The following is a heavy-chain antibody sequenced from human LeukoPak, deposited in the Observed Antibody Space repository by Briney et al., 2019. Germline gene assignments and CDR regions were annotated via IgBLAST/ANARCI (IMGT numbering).Heavy chain of an antibody. CDR1: GFTFSSYE. D-gene: IGHD6-13*01. CDR3: ASVGGSSSWSADY. Sequence: PGGSLRLSCAASGFTFSSYELNWVRQAPGKGLELVSYISSSGSTIYYADSVKGRFTISRDNAKNSLYLQMNSLRAEDTAVYYCASVGGSSSWSADYWGQGTLVTVSS. CDR2: ISSSGSTI. V-gene: IGHV3-48*03. J-gene: IGHJ4*02.